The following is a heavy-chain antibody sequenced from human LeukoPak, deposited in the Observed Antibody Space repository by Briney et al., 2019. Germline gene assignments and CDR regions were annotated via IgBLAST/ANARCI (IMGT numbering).Heavy chain of an antibody. Sequence: AGGSLRLSCAASGFTFSSHWMSWVRQAPGKGLEWVANIKQDGSEKYYVDSVKGRFTISRDNAKNSLYLQMNSLRAEDTAVHYCARDLTIAAALADAFDIWGQGTMVTVSS. CDR2: IKQDGSEK. J-gene: IGHJ3*02. CDR1: GFTFSSHW. V-gene: IGHV3-7*01. D-gene: IGHD6-13*01. CDR3: ARDLTIAAALADAFDI.